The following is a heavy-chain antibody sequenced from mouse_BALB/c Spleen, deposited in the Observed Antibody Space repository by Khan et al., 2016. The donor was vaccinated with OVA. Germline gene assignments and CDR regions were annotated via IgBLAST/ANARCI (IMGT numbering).Heavy chain of an antibody. Sequence: VQLQQSGPGLVKPSQTVSLTCTVTGISITTGNYRWSWIRQFPGNKLEWIGYLFYSGTITYNPSLTSRTTIPRDTSKSQFFLEMNSLTAEDTATYYCARDYGSLYWYFDVWGAGTTVTVSS. CDR1: GISITTGNYR. J-gene: IGHJ1*01. V-gene: IGHV3-5*02. CDR3: ARDYGSLYWYFDV. D-gene: IGHD1-1*01. CDR2: LFYSGTI.